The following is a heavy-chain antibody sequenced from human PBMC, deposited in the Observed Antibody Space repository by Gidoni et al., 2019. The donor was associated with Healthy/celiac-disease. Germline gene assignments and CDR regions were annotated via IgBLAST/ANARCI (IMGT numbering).Heavy chain of an antibody. D-gene: IGHD2-2*02. V-gene: IGHV4-34*01. Sequence: QVQLQQWGAGLLKPSETLSLTCAVYGGSFSGYYWSWIRQPPGKGLEWIGEINHSGSTNYNPSLKSRVTISVDTSKNQFSLKLSSVTAADTAVYYCARGYVLGGRARRYCSSTSCSTGFDYWGQGTLVTVSS. CDR2: INHSGST. J-gene: IGHJ4*02. CDR3: ARGYVLGGRARRYCSSTSCSTGFDY. CDR1: GGSFSGYY.